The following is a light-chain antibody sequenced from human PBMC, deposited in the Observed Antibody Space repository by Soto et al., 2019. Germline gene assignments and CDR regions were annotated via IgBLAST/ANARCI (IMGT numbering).Light chain of an antibody. J-gene: IGKJ1*01. V-gene: IGKV4-1*01. CDR1: QSVLSSSNNKNY. CDR2: WAS. Sequence: DIVMTQSPDSLAVSLGERATINCKSSQSVLSSSNNKNYLAWYQQKPGQPPKALIYWASTRESGVPDRLSGSGSGTDFTLTISSLQAEDVAVYYCQQYYTTPWTFGQGTKVEIK. CDR3: QQYYTTPWT.